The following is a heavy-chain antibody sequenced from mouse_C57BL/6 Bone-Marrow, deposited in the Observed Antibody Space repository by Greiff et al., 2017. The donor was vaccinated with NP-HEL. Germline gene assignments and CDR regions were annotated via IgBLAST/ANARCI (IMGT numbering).Heavy chain of an antibody. Sequence: QVQLQQPGAELVKPGASVKLSCKASGYTFTSYWMQWVKQRPGQGLEWIGEIDPSDSYTNYNQKFKGKATLTVDTSSSTAYMQLSSLTSEDSAVYYCASPTGAGYAMDYWGQGTSVTVSA. CDR2: IDPSDSYT. CDR1: GYTFTSYW. D-gene: IGHD4-1*02. CDR3: ASPTGAGYAMDY. J-gene: IGHJ4*01. V-gene: IGHV1-50*01.